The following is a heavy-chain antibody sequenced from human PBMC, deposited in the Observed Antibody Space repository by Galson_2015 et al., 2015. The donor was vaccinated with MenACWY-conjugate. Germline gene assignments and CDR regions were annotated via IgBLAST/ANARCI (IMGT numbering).Heavy chain of an antibody. V-gene: IGHV3-53*01. CDR2: IYRDGKT. CDR1: GFSVSNAY. J-gene: IGHJ5*02. D-gene: IGHD3-22*01. CDR3: ARESGDSSGHPSS. Sequence: SLRLSCAASGFSVSNAYMSWVRQAPGKGLEWVSIIYRDGKTFYADSVQGRFIISRDNSKNTLYLQMNSLTAEDTAVYYCARESGDSSGHPSSWGQGTLVTVSS.